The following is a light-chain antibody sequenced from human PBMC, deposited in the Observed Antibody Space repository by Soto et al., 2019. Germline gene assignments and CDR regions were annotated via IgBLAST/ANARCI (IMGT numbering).Light chain of an antibody. V-gene: IGLV2-11*01. Sequence: QSALTQPRSVSGSPGQSVTISCTGTSSDVGSYNFVSWYQQHPGKAPKVIIHDVSGRPSGVPDRFSGSKSGNTASLTISGLQAEDEADYYCCSYAGSYTLGVFGTGTKVTVL. CDR2: DVS. CDR3: CSYAGSYTLGV. J-gene: IGLJ1*01. CDR1: SSDVGSYNF.